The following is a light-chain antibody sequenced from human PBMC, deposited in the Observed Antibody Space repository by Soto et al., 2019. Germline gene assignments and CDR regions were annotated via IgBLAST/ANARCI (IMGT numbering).Light chain of an antibody. CDR2: AAS. J-gene: IGKJ1*01. V-gene: IGKV1-6*01. CDR3: LQDYILPRT. CDR1: HDVGHE. Sequence: IQMTQSPSSLSASAGDRVIITCRASHDVGHELSWYQQRPGNAPKLLIYAASTLDSGVPPRFSGSGSGTVFALTISILHPEDFATYFCLQDYILPRTFGQGTTVEI.